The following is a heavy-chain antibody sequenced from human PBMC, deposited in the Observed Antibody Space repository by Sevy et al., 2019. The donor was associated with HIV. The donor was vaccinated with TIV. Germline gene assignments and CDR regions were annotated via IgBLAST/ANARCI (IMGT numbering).Heavy chain of an antibody. D-gene: IGHD2-8*02. CDR3: ASDGIRRDYWHGLDV. J-gene: IGHJ6*02. Sequence: SETLSLTCTVSGDSINNGNHWWSWVRQPAGKGLEWIGRIYRSGRSIMYNPSLERRVTISVDTSKNQFSLKVTSVIAADTAVYYCASDGIRRDYWHGLDVWGQGTTVTVSS. CDR2: IYRSGRS. V-gene: IGHV4-61*02. CDR1: GDSINNGNHW.